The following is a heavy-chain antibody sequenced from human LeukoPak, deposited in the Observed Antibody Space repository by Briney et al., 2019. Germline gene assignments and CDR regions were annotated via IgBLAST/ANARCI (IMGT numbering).Heavy chain of an antibody. Sequence: ASVTVSCKASGYTFTSYYMHWVRQAPGQGLEWMGIINPSGGSTSYAQKFQGRVTMTRDTSTSTVYMELSSLRSEDTAVYYCARVLRRFGYFDYWGQGTLVTVSS. CDR3: ARVLRRFGYFDY. CDR2: INPSGGST. V-gene: IGHV1-46*01. J-gene: IGHJ4*02. D-gene: IGHD4-23*01. CDR1: GYTFTSYY.